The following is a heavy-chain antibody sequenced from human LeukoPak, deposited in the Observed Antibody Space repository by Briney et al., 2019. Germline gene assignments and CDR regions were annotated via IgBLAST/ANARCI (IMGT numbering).Heavy chain of an antibody. V-gene: IGHV1-2*02. CDR3: ASSTVLRDAFDI. Sequence: ASVKVSCKASGYTFTGYYMHWVRQAPGQGLEWMGWINPNSGGTNYAQKFQGRVAMTRDTSISTAYMELSRLRSDDTAVYYCASSTVLRDAFDIWGQGTMVTVSS. D-gene: IGHD2-2*01. J-gene: IGHJ3*02. CDR2: INPNSGGT. CDR1: GYTFTGYY.